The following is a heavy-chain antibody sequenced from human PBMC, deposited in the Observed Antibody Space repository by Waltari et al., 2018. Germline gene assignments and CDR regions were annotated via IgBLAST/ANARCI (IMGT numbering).Heavy chain of an antibody. Sequence: QVQLQQWGAGLLKPSETLSLTCAVYGGSFSGYYWSWIRQPPGKGLEWIGEINHSGSTNYNPSLKSRVTISVDTAKNQFSLKLSSVTAADTAVYYWASRNQLEMATNRDAFDIWGQGTMVTVSS. D-gene: IGHD5-12*01. CDR2: INHSGST. CDR3: ASRNQLEMATNRDAFDI. CDR1: GGSFSGYY. V-gene: IGHV4-34*01. J-gene: IGHJ3*02.